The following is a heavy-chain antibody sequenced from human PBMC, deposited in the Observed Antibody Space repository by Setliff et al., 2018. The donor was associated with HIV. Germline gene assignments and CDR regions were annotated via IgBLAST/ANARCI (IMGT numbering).Heavy chain of an antibody. J-gene: IGHJ3*02. D-gene: IGHD3-16*02. V-gene: IGHV4-34*01. CDR3: ARHQVIPTVIGAFDI. Sequence: SETLSLTCSVSGGSMSRVYWTWIRQSPGKGLEWIGEFRHSGNTNINPSLKSRVTISVDTSKNHFSLKLSSVTAADTAVYYCARHQVIPTVIGAFDIWGQGTVVTVSS. CDR1: GGSMSRVY. CDR2: FRHSGNT.